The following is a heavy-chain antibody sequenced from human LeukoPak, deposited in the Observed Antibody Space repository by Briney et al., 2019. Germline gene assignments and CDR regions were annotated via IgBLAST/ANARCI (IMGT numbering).Heavy chain of an antibody. CDR2: MNPNSGNT. CDR1: GYTFTSYD. J-gene: IGHJ4*02. V-gene: IGHV1-8*02. Sequence: GASVKVSCKASGYTFTSYDINWVRQATGQGLEWMGWMNPNSGNTGYAQKFQGRVTMTRNTSISTAYMELSSLRSEDTAVYYCARGLTMVRGVIMGPFGYWGQGTLVTVSS. CDR3: ARGLTMVRGVIMGPFGY. D-gene: IGHD3-10*01.